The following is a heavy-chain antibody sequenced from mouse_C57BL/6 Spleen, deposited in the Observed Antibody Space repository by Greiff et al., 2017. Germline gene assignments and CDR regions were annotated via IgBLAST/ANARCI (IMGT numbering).Heavy chain of an antibody. CDR1: GYTFTSYG. Sequence: QVQLQQSGAELARPGASVKLSCKASGYTFTSYGISWVKQRTGQGLEWIGEIYPRSGNTYYNEKFKGKATLTADKSSSTAYMELRSLTSADSAVYFCSIYCDYDGGYFDYWGQGTTLTVSS. CDR3: SIYCDYDGGYFDY. CDR2: IYPRSGNT. V-gene: IGHV1-81*01. D-gene: IGHD2-4*01. J-gene: IGHJ2*01.